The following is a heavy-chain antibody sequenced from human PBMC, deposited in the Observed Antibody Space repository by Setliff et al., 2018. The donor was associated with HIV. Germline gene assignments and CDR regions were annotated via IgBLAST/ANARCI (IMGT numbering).Heavy chain of an antibody. Sequence: GASVKVSCKASGYSFTNYYMNWVRQPPGQGLEWMGIINPSGGGTTYAQKFQGRVTMTRDTSTDTLYMDLSSLTSEDTAVYYCVRGMTSYDSSGYSIPYYFDYWGQGTLVTVSS. V-gene: IGHV1-46*01. J-gene: IGHJ4*02. CDR3: VRGMTSYDSSGYSIPYYFDY. D-gene: IGHD3-22*01. CDR1: GYSFTNYY. CDR2: INPSGGGT.